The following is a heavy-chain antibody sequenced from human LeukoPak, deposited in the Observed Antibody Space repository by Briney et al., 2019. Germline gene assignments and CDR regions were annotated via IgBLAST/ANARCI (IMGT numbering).Heavy chain of an antibody. V-gene: IGHV4-59*01. CDR3: ARGRLNYADNYSGAFDI. D-gene: IGHD3-10*01. J-gene: IGHJ3*02. CDR2: IYYTGST. Sequence: SETLSLTCTVSGGTTSSYYWSWIRQPPGKGLEWIGYIYYTGSTNYNPSLKSRVTVSVDTSKNQFSLKLSSVTAADTAVYYCARGRLNYADNYSGAFDIWGQGTMVTVSS. CDR1: GGTTSSYY.